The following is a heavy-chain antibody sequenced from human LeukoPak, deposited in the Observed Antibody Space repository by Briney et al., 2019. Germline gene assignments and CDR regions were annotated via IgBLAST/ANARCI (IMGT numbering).Heavy chain of an antibody. J-gene: IGHJ4*02. CDR3: AKDLTPLYYYDSSGYYADFDY. CDR2: ISGSGGST. D-gene: IGHD3-22*01. Sequence: PGGSLRLSCAASGFTFSSYAMSWVRQAPGEGLEWVSAISGSGGSTYYADSVKGRFTISRDNSKNTLYLQMNSLRAEDTAVYYCAKDLTPLYYYDSSGYYADFDYWGQGTLVTVSS. CDR1: GFTFSSYA. V-gene: IGHV3-23*01.